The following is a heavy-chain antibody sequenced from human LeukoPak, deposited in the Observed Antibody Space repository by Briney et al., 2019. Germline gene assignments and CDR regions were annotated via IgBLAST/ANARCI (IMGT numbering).Heavy chain of an antibody. V-gene: IGHV1-2*02. CDR1: GYTFTGYY. J-gene: IGHJ5*02. D-gene: IGHD2-15*01. CDR2: IDPNSGGT. CDR3: ALVVVVAATQDWFDP. Sequence: ASVKVSCKAPGYTFTGYYMHWVRQAPGQGLEWMGWIDPNSGGTNYAQRFQGRVTMTRDTSINTAYMELSRLRSDDTAVYYCALVVVVAATQDWFDPWGQGTLVTVSS.